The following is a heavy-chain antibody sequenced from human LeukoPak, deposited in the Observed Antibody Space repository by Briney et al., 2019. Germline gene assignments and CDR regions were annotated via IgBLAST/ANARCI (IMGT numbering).Heavy chain of an antibody. J-gene: IGHJ6*03. CDR2: TYYRSKWYN. D-gene: IGHD4-17*01. CDR3: ARGRVTTIANYYYYYIDV. Sequence: SQTLSLTCAISGDSVSGSPAVWNWIRQSPSRGLEWLGRTYYRSKWYNDYEVSVQSRLTINPDTSKNQFSLQLNSVTPEDTAVYYCARGRVTTIANYYYYYIDVWGKGTTVTVSS. CDR1: GDSVSGSPAV. V-gene: IGHV6-1*01.